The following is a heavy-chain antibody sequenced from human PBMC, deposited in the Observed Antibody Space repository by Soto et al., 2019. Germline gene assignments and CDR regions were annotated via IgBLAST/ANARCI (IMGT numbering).Heavy chain of an antibody. CDR3: ARDPPPRLGKPEYYVDY. J-gene: IGHJ4*02. V-gene: IGHV3-30-3*01. D-gene: IGHD7-27*01. Sequence: QVQLVEFGGGVVQPGRSLRLSCAASGFTFSSYAMHWVRQAPGKGLEWVAVISYDGSNKYYADSVKGRFTISRDNSKNKLYLQMNSLRAEDTAVYYCARDPPPRLGKPEYYVDYWGQGTLVTVSS. CDR1: GFTFSSYA. CDR2: ISYDGSNK.